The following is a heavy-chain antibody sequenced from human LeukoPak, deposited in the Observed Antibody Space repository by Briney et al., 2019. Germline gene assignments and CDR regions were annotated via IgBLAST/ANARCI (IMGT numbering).Heavy chain of an antibody. D-gene: IGHD2-15*01. J-gene: IGHJ4*02. CDR1: GGSISSSSYY. V-gene: IGHV4-39*01. Sequence: PSETLSLTCTVSGGSISSSSYYWGWLRQPPGKGLEWIGSIYYSGSTYYNPSLKSRVTISVDTSKNQFSLKLSSVTAADTAVYYCAGRGTLRVPAYWGQGTLVTVSS. CDR3: AGRGTLRVPAY. CDR2: IYYSGST.